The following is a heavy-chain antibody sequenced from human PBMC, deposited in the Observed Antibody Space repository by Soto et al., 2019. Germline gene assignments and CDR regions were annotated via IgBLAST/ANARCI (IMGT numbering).Heavy chain of an antibody. J-gene: IGHJ5*02. CDR2: ISAYNGNT. V-gene: IGHV1-18*01. D-gene: IGHD3-10*01. Sequence: ASVKVSCKASGYTFTNYGISWVRQAPGQGLERMGWISAYNGNTKYEQKHQGRVTMTTNTSTSTAYMELRSLRSDDTAVYNCAFCVGSGSYYNQYNWFDPWGQGTLVTVAS. CDR1: GYTFTNYG. CDR3: AFCVGSGSYYNQYNWFDP.